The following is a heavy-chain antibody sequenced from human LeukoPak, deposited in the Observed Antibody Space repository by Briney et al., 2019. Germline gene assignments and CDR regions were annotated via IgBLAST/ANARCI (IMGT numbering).Heavy chain of an antibody. CDR3: AREASGSRFDY. D-gene: IGHD1-26*01. CDR2: IYYSGST. J-gene: IGHJ4*02. V-gene: IGHV4-59*12. CDR1: GGSISSYY. Sequence: SETLSLTCTVSGGSISSYYWSWIRQPPGKGLEWIGYIYYSGSTNYKSSLKSRVTISVDTSKNQFSLKLSSVIAADTAVYYCAREASGSRFDYWGQGTLVTVSS.